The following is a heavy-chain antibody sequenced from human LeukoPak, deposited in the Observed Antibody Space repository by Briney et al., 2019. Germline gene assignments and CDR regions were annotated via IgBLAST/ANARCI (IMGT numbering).Heavy chain of an antibody. Sequence: PGGTLRLSCAASGFTFSSYGMSWVRQAPGKGLEWVSAISGSGGSTYYADSVKGRFTISRDNSKNTLYLQMNSLRAEDTAVYYCAKEERWLQLTIDYWGQGTLVTVSS. CDR1: GFTFSSYG. CDR2: ISGSGGST. D-gene: IGHD5-24*01. V-gene: IGHV3-23*01. J-gene: IGHJ4*02. CDR3: AKEERWLQLTIDY.